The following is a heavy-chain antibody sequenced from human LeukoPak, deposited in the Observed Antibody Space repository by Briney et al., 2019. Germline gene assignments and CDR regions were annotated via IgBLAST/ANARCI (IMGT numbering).Heavy chain of an antibody. CDR3: ANLPYDILTGYPLDY. D-gene: IGHD3-9*01. J-gene: IGHJ4*02. Sequence: GGSLRLSCAASGFTFSSYAMSWVRQAPGKGLEWVSAISGSGGSTYYADSVKGRFTISRDNSKNTLYLQMNSLRAEDTAVYYCANLPYDILTGYPLDYWGQGTLVTVSS. V-gene: IGHV3-23*01. CDR2: ISGSGGST. CDR1: GFTFSSYA.